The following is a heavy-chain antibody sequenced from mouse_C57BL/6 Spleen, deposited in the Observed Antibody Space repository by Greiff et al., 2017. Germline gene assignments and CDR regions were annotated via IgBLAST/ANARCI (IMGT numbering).Heavy chain of an antibody. J-gene: IGHJ3*01. CDR1: GFSLTSYG. V-gene: IGHV2-6*01. D-gene: IGHD2-2*01. Sequence: QVQLQQSGPGLVAPSQSLSITCTVSGFSLTSYGVDWVRQSPGKGLAWLGVIWGVGSTNYNSALKSRLSISKDNSKSQVFLKMNSLQTDDTAMYYCASGGYLAYWGQGTLVTVSA. CDR2: IWGVGST. CDR3: ASGGYLAY.